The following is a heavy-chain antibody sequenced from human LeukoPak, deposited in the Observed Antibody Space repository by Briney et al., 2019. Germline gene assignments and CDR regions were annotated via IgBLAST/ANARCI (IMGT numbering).Heavy chain of an antibody. V-gene: IGHV4-39*07. CDR3: ARGVECSSTSCYSYGVYYFDY. Sequence: PSETLSLTCTVSGGSISSSSYYWGWIRQPPGKGLEWIGSIYYSGSTYYNPSLKSRVTISVDTSKNQFSLKLSSVTAADTAVYYCARGVECSSTSCYSYGVYYFDYWGQGTLVTVSS. CDR2: IYYSGST. D-gene: IGHD2-2*01. CDR1: GGSISSSSYY. J-gene: IGHJ4*02.